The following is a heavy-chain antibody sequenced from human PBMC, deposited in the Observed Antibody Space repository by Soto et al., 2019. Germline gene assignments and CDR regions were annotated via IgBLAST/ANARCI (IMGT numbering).Heavy chain of an antibody. V-gene: IGHV4-4*02. CDR3: ARDLGTGTDY. Sequence: SETQSITCAVSGDSFTSNNCWSWFRQAPGKGLEWLGEIYHSGATTYNPSLKNRATISVDPSKNHFSLKLTSVTAADTAVYFCARDLGTGTDYWGRGTLVTVSS. D-gene: IGHD1-1*01. J-gene: IGHJ4*01. CDR2: IYHSGAT. CDR1: GDSFTSNNC.